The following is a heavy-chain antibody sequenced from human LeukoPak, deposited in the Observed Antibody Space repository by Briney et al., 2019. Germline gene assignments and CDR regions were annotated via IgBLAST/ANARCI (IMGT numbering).Heavy chain of an antibody. CDR2: IYGCGTT. CDR3: ARRRGSQFDP. CDR1: GLSVNSSY. V-gene: IGHV3-66*01. J-gene: IGHJ5*02. Sequence: GSLRLSCAASGLSVNSSYMSWVRQAPGKGLGWVSGIYGCGTTYYADSVKGRFPISRDNSKNPLFRQMNSLRAEDTAVYCCARRRGSQFDPGGEGTLVT. D-gene: IGHD3-16*01.